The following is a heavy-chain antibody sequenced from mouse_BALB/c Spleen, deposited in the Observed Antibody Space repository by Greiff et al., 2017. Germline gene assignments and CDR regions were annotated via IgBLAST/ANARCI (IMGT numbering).Heavy chain of an antibody. CDR1: GFTFSSYA. V-gene: IGHV5-9-4*01. CDR2: ISSGGSYT. J-gene: IGHJ2*01. CDR3: ASEPARAKGFDY. Sequence: EVHLVESGGGLVKPGGSLKLSCAASGFTFSSYAMSWVRQSPEKRLEWVAEISSGGSYTYYPDTVTGRFTISRDNAKNTLYLEMSSLRSEDTAMYYCASEPARAKGFDYWGQGTTLTVSS. D-gene: IGHD3-1*01.